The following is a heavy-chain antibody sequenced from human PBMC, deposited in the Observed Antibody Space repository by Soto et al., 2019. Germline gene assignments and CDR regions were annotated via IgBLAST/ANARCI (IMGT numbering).Heavy chain of an antibody. CDR1: GFTFSSYA. V-gene: IGHV3-23*01. Sequence: GVLRLSCAASGFTFSSYAMSWVRQTPGKGLEWVSTLSGSGGTTYYADSVKGQFTISRDNSKSTLYLQMNSLRAEDTAVYYCTTLTMILVHPDYWGPGTLVTVSS. CDR2: LSGSGGTT. J-gene: IGHJ4*02. D-gene: IGHD3-22*01. CDR3: TTLTMILVHPDY.